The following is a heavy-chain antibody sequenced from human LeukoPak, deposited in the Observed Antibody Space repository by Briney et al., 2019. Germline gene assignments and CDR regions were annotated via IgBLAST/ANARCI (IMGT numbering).Heavy chain of an antibody. CDR1: GYSFTSYW. D-gene: IGHD3-10*01. V-gene: IGHV5-51*01. CDR2: IYPGDSDT. Sequence: HGESLKISCKGSGYSFTSYWIGWVRQMPGKGLEWMGIIYPGDSDTRYSPSFQGQVTISADKSISTAYLQWSSLKAPDTAMYYCARQGGSYGSGSYYNPADYWGQGTLVTVSS. CDR3: ARQGGSYGSGSYYNPADY. J-gene: IGHJ4*02.